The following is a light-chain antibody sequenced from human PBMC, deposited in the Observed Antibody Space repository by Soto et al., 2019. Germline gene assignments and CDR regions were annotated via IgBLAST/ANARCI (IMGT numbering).Light chain of an antibody. CDR1: QSISSW. J-gene: IGKJ1*01. Sequence: DVYMTQSPSTLSASVGDRVTITRRASQSISSWLAWYQQKPGRAPNLLIYKASILESGVPSRFSGSGSGTEFTLTISSLQPDDFATYYCQQYSTYFRTFGPGTKVEIK. CDR3: QQYSTYFRT. V-gene: IGKV1-5*03. CDR2: KAS.